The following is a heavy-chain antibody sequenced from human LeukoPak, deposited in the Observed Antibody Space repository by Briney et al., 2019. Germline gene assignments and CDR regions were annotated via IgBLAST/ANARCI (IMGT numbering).Heavy chain of an antibody. Sequence: PGGSLRLSCQASGFTFSTYTMNGVGKAPGKGLDGVSSISSGSSYISYADSVKGRFNISRDNPKNSLYLQINSLRAEDTAVYSCARDACSSTSCFRDYWGQGTRVTVSS. CDR3: ARDACSSTSCFRDY. J-gene: IGHJ4*02. V-gene: IGHV3-21*01. D-gene: IGHD2-2*01. CDR1: GFTFSTYT. CDR2: ISSGSSYI.